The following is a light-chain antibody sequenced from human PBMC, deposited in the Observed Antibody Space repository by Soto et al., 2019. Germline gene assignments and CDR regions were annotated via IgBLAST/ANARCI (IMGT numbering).Light chain of an antibody. CDR2: EVT. CDR3: CSYGGSCAPPSV. CDR1: SSDVGTYNL. V-gene: IGLV2-23*02. J-gene: IGLJ1*01. Sequence: QSALTQPASVSGSPEQSVTISCTGTSSDVGTYNLVSWYQQHPGKAPKLIIYEVTERPSGVSNRFSGSKFGNTASLTISGLMPEDEVDYYCCSYGGSCAPPSVFGSGTKLTVL.